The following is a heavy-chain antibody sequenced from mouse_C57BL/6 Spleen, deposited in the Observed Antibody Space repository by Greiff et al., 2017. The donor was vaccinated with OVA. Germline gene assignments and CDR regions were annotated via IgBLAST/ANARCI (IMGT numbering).Heavy chain of an antibody. CDR2: ILPGSGST. CDR1: GYTFTGYW. J-gene: IGHJ2*01. V-gene: IGHV1-9*01. CDR3: ARRTAQATDY. Sequence: VQLQQSGAELMKPGASVKLSCKATGYTFTGYWIEWVKQRPGHGLEWIGEILPGSGSTNSNEKFKGKATFTADTSSNTAYMQLSSLTTEDSAIYYCARRTAQATDYWGQGTTLTVSS. D-gene: IGHD3-2*02.